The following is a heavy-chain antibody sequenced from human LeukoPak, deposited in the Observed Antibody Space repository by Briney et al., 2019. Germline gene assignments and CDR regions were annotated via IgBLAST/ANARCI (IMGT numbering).Heavy chain of an antibody. CDR1: GYSFTDYD. J-gene: IGHJ4*02. CDR2: MNPNTGNT. D-gene: IGHD5-12*01. Sequence: ASVKISCKASGYSFTDYDINWVRQATGQGLEWMGWMNPNTGNTDYAQKFQGRVTMTRDTSISTAYMELSRLRSDDTAVYYCARVLDSGYDWYYFDYWGQGTLVTVSS. CDR3: ARVLDSGYDWYYFDY. V-gene: IGHV1-8*01.